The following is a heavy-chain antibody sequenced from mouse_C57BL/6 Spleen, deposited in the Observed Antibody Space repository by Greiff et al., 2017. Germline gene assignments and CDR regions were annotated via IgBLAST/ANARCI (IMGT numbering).Heavy chain of an antibody. CDR1: GYTFTDYY. Sequence: VKLQESGAELVRPGASVKLSCKASGYTFTDYYINWVKQRPGQGLEWIARIYPGSGNTYYNEKFKGKATLTAEKSSSTAYMQLSGLTSEDSAVYFCAREVYRYFDVWGTGTTVTVSS. V-gene: IGHV1-76*01. J-gene: IGHJ1*03. CDR2: IYPGSGNT. CDR3: AREVYRYFDV.